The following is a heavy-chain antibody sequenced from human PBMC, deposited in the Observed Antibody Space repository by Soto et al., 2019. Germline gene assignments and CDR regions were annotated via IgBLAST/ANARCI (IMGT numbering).Heavy chain of an antibody. V-gene: IGHV4-59*01. J-gene: IGHJ4*02. CDR3: ARYGSRSDFWSGPYDFDF. D-gene: IGHD3-3*01. CDR2: IYYSGST. CDR1: GGSIRTYY. Sequence: QVQLQESGPGLVKPSETLSLTCTVSGGSIRTYYWSWIRQPPGQGLEWIGYIYYSGSTNYNPSLKRRVNTSVDTSNNPSSLQLSSVSASVTAVYSCARYGSRSDFWSGPYDFDFWGQGTLVTVSS.